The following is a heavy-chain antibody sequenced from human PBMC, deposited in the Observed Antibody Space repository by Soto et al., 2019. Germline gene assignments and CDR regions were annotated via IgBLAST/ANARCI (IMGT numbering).Heavy chain of an antibody. J-gene: IGHJ5*02. CDR2: ISSSSSYT. CDR3: ARGGLRYFDWLPYMSS. CDR1: GFTFSDYY. V-gene: IGHV3-11*06. Sequence: GGSLRLSCAASGFTFSDYYMSWIRQAPGKGLEWVSYISSSSSYTNYADSVKGRFTISRDNAKNSLYLQMNSLRAEDTAVYYCARGGLRYFDWLPYMSSWGQGTLVTVSS. D-gene: IGHD3-9*01.